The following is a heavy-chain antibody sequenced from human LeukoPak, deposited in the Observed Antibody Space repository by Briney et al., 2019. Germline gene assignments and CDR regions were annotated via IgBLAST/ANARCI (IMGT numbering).Heavy chain of an antibody. D-gene: IGHD1-26*01. J-gene: IGHJ4*02. CDR1: GGSISSYY. Sequence: SETLSLTCTVSGGSISSYYWSWIRQPPGKGLEWIGYIYYSGSTNYNPSLKSRVTISVDTSKNQFSLKLSSVTAADTAVYYCARDFRGSYRFDYWGQGTLVTVSS. CDR2: IYYSGST. CDR3: ARDFRGSYRFDY. V-gene: IGHV4-59*01.